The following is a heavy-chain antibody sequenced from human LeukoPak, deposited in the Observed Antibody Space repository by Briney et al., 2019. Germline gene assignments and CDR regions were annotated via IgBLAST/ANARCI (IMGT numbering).Heavy chain of an antibody. CDR1: GGSISSSSYY. Sequence: SETLSLTCTVSGGSISSSSYYWGWIRQPPGKGLEWIGSIYYSGSTYYNPSLKSRVTMSVDTSKNQFSLKLSSVTAADTAVYYCARDGIAVAGSLNWFDPWGQGTLVTVSS. D-gene: IGHD6-19*01. CDR3: ARDGIAVAGSLNWFDP. J-gene: IGHJ5*02. V-gene: IGHV4-39*07. CDR2: IYYSGST.